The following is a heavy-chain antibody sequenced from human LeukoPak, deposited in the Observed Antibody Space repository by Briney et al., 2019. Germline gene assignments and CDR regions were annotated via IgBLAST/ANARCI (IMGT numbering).Heavy chain of an antibody. Sequence: SETLSLTCAVYGGSFSGYYWSWIRQPPGKGLEWIGEINHSGSTNYNPSLKSRVTISVDTSKNQFSLKLSSVTAADTAVYYCARGRNAQLPRGYYYYYGMDVWGEGTTVTVSS. V-gene: IGHV4-34*01. D-gene: IGHD2-2*01. J-gene: IGHJ6*04. CDR1: GGSFSGYY. CDR3: ARGRNAQLPRGYYYYYGMDV. CDR2: INHSGST.